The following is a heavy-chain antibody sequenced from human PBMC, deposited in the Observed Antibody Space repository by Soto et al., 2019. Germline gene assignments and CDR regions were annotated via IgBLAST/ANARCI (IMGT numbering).Heavy chain of an antibody. CDR1: GDSVSSNSAA. CDR3: AREASWFGELLDAFDI. V-gene: IGHV6-1*01. Sequence: SQTLSLTCAISGDSVSSNSAAWNWIRQSPSRGLEWLGRTYYRSKWYNDYAVSVKSRITISPDTSKNQFSLQLNSVTPEDTAVYYCAREASWFGELLDAFDIWGQGTMVTVSS. D-gene: IGHD3-10*01. J-gene: IGHJ3*02. CDR2: TYYRSKWYN.